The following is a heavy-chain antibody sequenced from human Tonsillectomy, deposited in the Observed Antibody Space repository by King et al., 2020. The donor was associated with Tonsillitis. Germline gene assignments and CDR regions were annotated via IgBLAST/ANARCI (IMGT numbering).Heavy chain of an antibody. D-gene: IGHD2-21*01. CDR3: ARDRSLLGYGMDV. Sequence: QLQESGPGLVKPSETLSLTCTVSGGSISTYYWSWIRQPPGKGLEWIGYVYYSGSTYYNPSLKSQVTISLDTSKNQFSLKLSPVTAADPALYYCARDRSLLGYGMDVWGQGTTVTVSS. J-gene: IGHJ6*02. CDR1: GGSISTYY. CDR2: VYYSGST. V-gene: IGHV4-59*01.